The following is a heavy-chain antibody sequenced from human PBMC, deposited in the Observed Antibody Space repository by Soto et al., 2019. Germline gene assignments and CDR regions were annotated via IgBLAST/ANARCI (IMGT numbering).Heavy chain of an antibody. CDR1: GFTFSSYG. V-gene: IGHV3-33*01. CDR2: IWYDGSNK. J-gene: IGHJ3*02. D-gene: IGHD3-3*01. Sequence: QVQLVESGGGVVQPGRSLRLSCAASGFTFSSYGMHWVRQAPGKGLEWVAVIWYDGSNKYYADSVKGRFTISRDNSKNPRNLKMNSLKAEDTAVFYCGRVSTIFAVVIYAFDIWGQGTKFTVSS. CDR3: GRVSTIFAVVIYAFDI.